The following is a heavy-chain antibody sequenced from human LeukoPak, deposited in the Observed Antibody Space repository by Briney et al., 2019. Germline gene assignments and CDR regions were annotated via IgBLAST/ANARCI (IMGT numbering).Heavy chain of an antibody. J-gene: IGHJ6*02. CDR3: ARDIGQGLRIYYYYGMDV. CDR1: GDTFTGYY. Sequence: ASVKVSCKASGDTFTGYYMHWVRRAPGQGLEWMGWINPNSGGTNYAQKFQGRVTMTRDTSISTAYMELSGLRSDDTAVYYCARDIGQGLRIYYYYGMDVWGQGTTVTVSS. CDR2: INPNSGGT. D-gene: IGHD4-17*01. V-gene: IGHV1-2*02.